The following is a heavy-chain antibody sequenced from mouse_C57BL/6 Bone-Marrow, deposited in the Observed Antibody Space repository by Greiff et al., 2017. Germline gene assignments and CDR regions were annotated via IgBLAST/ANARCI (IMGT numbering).Heavy chain of an antibody. J-gene: IGHJ3*01. CDR2: IRSKSSNYAT. CDR3: VRDVGWLLLAY. V-gene: IGHV10-3*01. Sequence: EVHLVESGGGLVQPKGSLKLSFAASGFTFNTYAMHWVRQAPGKGLEWVARIRSKSSNYATYYADSVKDRFTISRDDSPSMLYLQMINLKTEDTAVYYCVRDVGWLLLAYWGQGTLVTVSA. CDR1: GFTFNTYA. D-gene: IGHD2-3*01.